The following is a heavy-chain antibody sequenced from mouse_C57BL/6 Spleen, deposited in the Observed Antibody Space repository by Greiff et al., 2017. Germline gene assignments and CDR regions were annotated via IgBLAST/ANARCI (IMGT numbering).Heavy chain of an antibody. CDR2: IDPSDSYT. CDR1: GYTFTSYW. V-gene: IGHV1-50*01. CDR3: ARDSNFAY. J-gene: IGHJ3*01. Sequence: QVQLQQPGAELVKPGASVKLSYKASGYTFTSYWMQWVKQRPGQGLEWIGEIDPSDSYTNYNQKFKGKATLTVDTSSSTAYMQLSSLTSEDSAVYYCARDSNFAYWGQGTLVTVSA. D-gene: IGHD2-5*01.